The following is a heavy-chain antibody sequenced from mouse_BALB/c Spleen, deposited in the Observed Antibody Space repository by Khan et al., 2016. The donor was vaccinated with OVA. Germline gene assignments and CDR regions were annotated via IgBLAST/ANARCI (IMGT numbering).Heavy chain of an antibody. CDR2: INPSTGYT. D-gene: IGHD1-1*01. V-gene: IGHV1-7*01. CDR3: ARRGLRWDFDY. Sequence: QVQLKQSGAELAKPGASVKMSCKASGYTFINYWILWVKQRPGQGLEWIGYINPSTGYTEYNQNFKDKATLTADKSSSTAYMQLSSLTSEDSAVYYCARRGLRWDFDYWGLGTTLTVSS. J-gene: IGHJ2*01. CDR1: GYTFINYW.